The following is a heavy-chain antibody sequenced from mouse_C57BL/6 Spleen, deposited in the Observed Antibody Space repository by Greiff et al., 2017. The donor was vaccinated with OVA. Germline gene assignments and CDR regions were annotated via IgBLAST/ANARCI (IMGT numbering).Heavy chain of an antibody. CDR1: GYTFTSYW. J-gene: IGHJ3*01. CDR2: IDPSDSET. D-gene: IGHD2-2*01. Sequence: QVQLQQPGAELVRPGSSVKLSCKASGYTFTSYWMHWVKQRPIQGLEWIGNIDPSDSETHYNQKFKDKATLTVATSSSTAYMQLSSLASEDSAVYYCARSYYGYGPFAYWGQGTLVTVSA. CDR3: ARSYYGYGPFAY. V-gene: IGHV1-52*01.